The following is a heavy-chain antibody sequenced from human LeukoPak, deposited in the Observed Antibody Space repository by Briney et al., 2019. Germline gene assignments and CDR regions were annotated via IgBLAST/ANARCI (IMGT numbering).Heavy chain of an antibody. Sequence: PSETLSLTCTVSGGSISSYYWSWIRQPAGKGLEWIRRIYTSGITSYNPSFKSRVTMSVDTSKNQFSLKLISVTAADTAVYYCARGGIPAAISMNWFDPWGQGTLVTVSS. V-gene: IGHV4-4*07. CDR1: GGSISSYY. CDR2: IYTSGIT. J-gene: IGHJ5*02. D-gene: IGHD2-2*01. CDR3: ARGGIPAAISMNWFDP.